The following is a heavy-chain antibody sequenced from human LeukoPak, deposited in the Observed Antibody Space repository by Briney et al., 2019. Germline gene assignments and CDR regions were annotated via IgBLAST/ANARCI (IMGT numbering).Heavy chain of an antibody. Sequence: PGGSLRLSCVASGFIFSNYWMSWVRQAPGKGLEWVAKMKQDGSEKYYVDSVKGRFTSSRDNAKNSLYLQMNCLRAEDTAVYYCAKWRSGLSDYWGQGTLVTVSS. V-gene: IGHV3-7*03. D-gene: IGHD6-25*01. CDR1: GFIFSNYW. CDR2: MKQDGSEK. CDR3: AKWRSGLSDY. J-gene: IGHJ4*02.